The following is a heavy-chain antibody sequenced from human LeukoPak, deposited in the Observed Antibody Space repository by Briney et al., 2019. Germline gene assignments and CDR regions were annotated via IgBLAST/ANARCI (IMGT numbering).Heavy chain of an antibody. CDR2: INHSGST. D-gene: IGHD3-22*01. V-gene: IGHV4-34*01. Sequence: SETLSLTCAVYGGSFSGYYWSWIRQPPGKGLAWIGEINHSGSTNYNPSLKSRVTISVDTSKNQFSLKLSSVTAADTAVYYCARSGYDSSGYYYMYYWGQGTLVTVSS. J-gene: IGHJ4*02. CDR1: GGSFSGYY. CDR3: ARSGYDSSGYYYMYY.